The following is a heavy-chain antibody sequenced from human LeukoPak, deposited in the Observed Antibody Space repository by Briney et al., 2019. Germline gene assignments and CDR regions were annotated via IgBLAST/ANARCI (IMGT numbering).Heavy chain of an antibody. Sequence: HSGGSLRLSCAASGFTFSGYSMNWVRQAPGKGLEWVSYISSSSTTIYYADSVKGRFTISRDNSKNTLWLQMNSLRVEDTAVYYCARDGVVGVTGMWGQGTLVTVSS. J-gene: IGHJ4*02. CDR1: GFTFSGYS. D-gene: IGHD1-26*01. CDR3: ARDGVVGVTGM. V-gene: IGHV3-48*01. CDR2: ISSSSTTI.